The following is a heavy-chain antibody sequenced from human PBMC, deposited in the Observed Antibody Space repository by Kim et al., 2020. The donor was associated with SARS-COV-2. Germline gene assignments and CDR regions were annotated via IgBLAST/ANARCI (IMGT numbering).Heavy chain of an antibody. Sequence: GGSLRLSCAASGFTFSSYAMHWVRQAPGKGLEWVAVISYDGSNKYYADSVKGRFTISRDNSKNTLYLQMNSLRAEDTAVYYCARDRADTAMGVEYWGQG. D-gene: IGHD5-18*01. CDR2: ISYDGSNK. CDR1: GFTFSSYA. J-gene: IGHJ4*02. V-gene: IGHV3-30*04. CDR3: ARDRADTAMGVEY.